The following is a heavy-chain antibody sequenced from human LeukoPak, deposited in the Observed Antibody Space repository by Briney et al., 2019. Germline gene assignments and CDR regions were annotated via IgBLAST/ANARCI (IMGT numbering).Heavy chain of an antibody. CDR3: ARPTSNTDFWSGFTPWYYFDY. D-gene: IGHD3-3*01. Sequence: GESLKISCKGSGYSFTTYWIAWVRQMPGKGLEWMGIIYPGDSDTRYSPSFQGQVTISADKSISTAYLQWNSLRASDTAMYYCARPTSNTDFWSGFTPWYYFDYWGQGTLVTVSS. V-gene: IGHV5-51*01. CDR1: GYSFTTYW. J-gene: IGHJ4*02. CDR2: IYPGDSDT.